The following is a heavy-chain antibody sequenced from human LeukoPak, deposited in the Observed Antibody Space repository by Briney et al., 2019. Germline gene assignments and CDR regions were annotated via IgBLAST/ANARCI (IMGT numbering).Heavy chain of an antibody. J-gene: IGHJ4*02. Sequence: SETLSLTCAVYGGSFSGYYWSWIRQPPGKGLEWIGSIYYSGSTYYNPSLKSRVTISVDTSKYQFSLKLSSVTAADTAVYYCARHGEGSEYYDYVWGSYRPSEFDYWGQGTLVTVSS. CDR3: ARHGEGSEYYDYVWGSYRPSEFDY. CDR1: GGSFSGYY. D-gene: IGHD3-16*02. CDR2: IYYSGST. V-gene: IGHV4-34*01.